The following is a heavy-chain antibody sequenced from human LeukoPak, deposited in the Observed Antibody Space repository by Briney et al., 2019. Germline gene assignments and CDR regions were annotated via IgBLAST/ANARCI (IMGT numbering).Heavy chain of an antibody. J-gene: IGHJ4*02. CDR3: ARGLRWDLTISGTSTFDY. D-gene: IGHD1-26*01. Sequence: PSETLSLTCSVSGVSIRSSSFYWGWIRQPPGKGLEWIGSIYYSGSTYCRPSLKSRVTMSVDTSKNQFSLRLSSVTAADTAVYYCARGLRWDLTISGTSTFDYWGQGSLVTVSS. CDR1: GVSIRSSSFY. V-gene: IGHV4-39*01. CDR2: IYYSGST.